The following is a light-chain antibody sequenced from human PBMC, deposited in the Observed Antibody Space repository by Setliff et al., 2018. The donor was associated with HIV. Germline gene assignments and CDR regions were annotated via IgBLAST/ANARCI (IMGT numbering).Light chain of an antibody. CDR3: SSYAITNTLP. CDR1: SRDVGGYNY. V-gene: IGLV2-14*01. CDR2: EVR. J-gene: IGLJ1*01. Sequence: QSALTQPASVSGSPGQSITISCTGTSRDVGGYNYVSWYQQHPGKAPKLIIYEVRNRPSGVSNRFSGSKSGNTASQTISGLQAEDEGDYYCSSYAITNTLPFGTGTKVTVL.